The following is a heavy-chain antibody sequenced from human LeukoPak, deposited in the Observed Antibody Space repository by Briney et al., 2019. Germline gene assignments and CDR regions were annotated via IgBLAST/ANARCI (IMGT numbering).Heavy chain of an antibody. Sequence: GGTLRLSCAASGFTFSSYGMSWVRQAPGKGLEWVSAIGGSGGSTYYADSVRGRFTISRDNSKNTLFLQMNSLRAEDTAVYYCAKEPRENSGYYLSGWFDPWGQGTLVTVSS. J-gene: IGHJ5*02. CDR3: AKEPRENSGYYLSGWFDP. CDR2: IGGSGGST. CDR1: GFTFSSYG. V-gene: IGHV3-23*01. D-gene: IGHD5-12*01.